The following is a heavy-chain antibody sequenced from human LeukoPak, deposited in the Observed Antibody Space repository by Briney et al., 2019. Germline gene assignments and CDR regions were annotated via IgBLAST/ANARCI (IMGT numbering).Heavy chain of an antibody. D-gene: IGHD3-10*01. CDR2: IYPDDSDT. J-gene: IGHJ3*02. V-gene: IGHV5-51*01. CDR3: AAPTYYYGSGSDNGFDI. CDR1: GYSFTKYW. Sequence: GESLKISCKGSGYSFTKYWIGWVRQMPGKGLEWMGVIYPDDSDTRYSPSFQGQVTISADKSITTAYLQWSSLKASDAAMYYCAAPTYYYGSGSDNGFDIWGQGTMVTVSS.